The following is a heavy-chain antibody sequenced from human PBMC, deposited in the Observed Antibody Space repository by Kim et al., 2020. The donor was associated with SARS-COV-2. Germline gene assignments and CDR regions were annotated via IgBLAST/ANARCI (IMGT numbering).Heavy chain of an antibody. CDR3: ARALSIVVVVAATPGPYYDYGMDV. J-gene: IGHJ6*02. D-gene: IGHD2-15*01. Sequence: SETLSLTCAVSGGSISSSNWWSWVRQPPGKGLEWIGEIYHSGSTNYNPSLKSRVTISVDKSKNQFSLKLSSVTAADTAVYYCARALSIVVVVAATPGPYYDYGMDVWGQGTTVAVS. CDR2: IYHSGST. V-gene: IGHV4-4*02. CDR1: GGSISSSNW.